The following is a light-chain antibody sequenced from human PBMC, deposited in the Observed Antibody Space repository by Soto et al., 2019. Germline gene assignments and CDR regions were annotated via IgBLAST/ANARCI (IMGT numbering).Light chain of an antibody. CDR3: ASWDDSLKGYV. J-gene: IGLJ1*01. CDR2: RIY. Sequence: QSVLTQPSSASGTPGQRVTISCSGSSSNIGSNYVYWYQQLPGAAPKLLICRIYERPSGVPDRFSGSRSGTSAPLAISGLRSEDEADYSCASWDDSLKGYVFGTGTKVTVL. CDR1: SSNIGSNY. V-gene: IGLV1-47*01.